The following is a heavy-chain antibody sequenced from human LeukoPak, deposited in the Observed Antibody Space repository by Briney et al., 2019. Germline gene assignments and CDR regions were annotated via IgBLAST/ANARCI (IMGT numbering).Heavy chain of an antibody. CDR2: IFPSGDEI. J-gene: IGHJ4*02. D-gene: IGHD5-18*01. V-gene: IGHV3-23*01. Sequence: GGSLRLSCAASGFTFSSFPMIWVRQAPGKGLEWVSSIFPSGDEIHYADSVKGRFTISRDNSKNTLSLQMDSLRAEDTAIYYCATYRQIQVSFEFWGQGTLVTVSS. CDR3: ATYRQIQVSFEF. CDR1: GFTFSSFP.